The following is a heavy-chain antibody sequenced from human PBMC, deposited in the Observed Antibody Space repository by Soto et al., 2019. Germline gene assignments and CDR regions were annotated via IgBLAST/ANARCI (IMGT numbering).Heavy chain of an antibody. CDR3: ARGEEDYYDSTGYYPDY. CDR2: IYNSDST. V-gene: IGHV4-59*01. Sequence: SETLSLTCSVSGASIISYCWSWIRQPPGKGLEWIGYIYNSDSTKYNPSLKSRVTISVDTSKNQFSLNLSSVTAADTAVYYCARGEEDYYDSTGYYPDYWGQGTLVTVSS. CDR1: GASIISYC. J-gene: IGHJ4*02. D-gene: IGHD3-22*01.